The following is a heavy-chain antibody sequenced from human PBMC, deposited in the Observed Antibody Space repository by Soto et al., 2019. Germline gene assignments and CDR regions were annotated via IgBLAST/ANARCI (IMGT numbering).Heavy chain of an antibody. V-gene: IGHV3-7*04. D-gene: IGHD3-3*01. CDR3: ARGYYDFWSGYLGAFDI. Sequence: EVQLVESGGGLVQPGGSLRLSCAASGFTFSSYWMSWVRQAPGKGLEWVANIKQDGSEKYYVDSVKGRFTISRDNAKNSLYLQMNSLRAEDTAVYYCARGYYDFWSGYLGAFDIWGQGTMVTVSS. CDR2: IKQDGSEK. J-gene: IGHJ3*02. CDR1: GFTFSSYW.